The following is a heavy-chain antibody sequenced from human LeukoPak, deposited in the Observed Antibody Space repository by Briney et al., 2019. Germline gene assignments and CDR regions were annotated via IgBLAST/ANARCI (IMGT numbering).Heavy chain of an antibody. D-gene: IGHD3-22*01. V-gene: IGHV3-66*01. CDR1: GFTVSSNY. J-gene: IGHJ4*02. Sequence: PGGSLRLSCAASGFTVSSNYMSWVRQAPGKGLERVSIMYSGGTSYYADSVEGRFTISRDNSKNTLYLQMISLRAEDTAVYYCAKDTSYYDSSGYPYWGQGTLVTVSS. CDR3: AKDTSYYDSSGYPY. CDR2: MYSGGTS.